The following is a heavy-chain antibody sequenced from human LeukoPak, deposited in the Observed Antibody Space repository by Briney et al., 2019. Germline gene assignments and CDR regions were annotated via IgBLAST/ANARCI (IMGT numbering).Heavy chain of an antibody. D-gene: IGHD5-24*01. CDR2: ISSNGGST. V-gene: IGHV3-64*01. Sequence: PGGSLRLSCAASGFTFSSYAMHWVRQAPGKGLEYVSAISSNGGSTYYANSVKGRFTISRDNSKNTLYLQMGSLRAEDLAVYYCARGNTIVSSYYFDYWGQGTLVTVSS. J-gene: IGHJ4*02. CDR3: ARGNTIVSSYYFDY. CDR1: GFTFSSYA.